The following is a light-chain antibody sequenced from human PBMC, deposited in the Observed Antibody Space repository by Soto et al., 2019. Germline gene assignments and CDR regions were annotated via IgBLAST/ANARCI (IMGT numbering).Light chain of an antibody. J-gene: IGKJ5*01. CDR1: QTVTSRY. Sequence: EIVLTQSPGTVSLSLGERATLPCGASQTVTSRYLAWYQHKPGLAPRIIIYGASSRAAGIPDRFSGSGSGTDFTLTISRLEPEDFAVYYCQQYGSSITFGQGTRLEIK. CDR3: QQYGSSIT. V-gene: IGKV3-20*01. CDR2: GAS.